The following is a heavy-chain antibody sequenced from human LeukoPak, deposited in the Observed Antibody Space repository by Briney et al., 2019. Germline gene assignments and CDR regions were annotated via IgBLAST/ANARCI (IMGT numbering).Heavy chain of an antibody. V-gene: IGHV4-34*01. CDR1: GGSFSGYY. CDR2: INHGGST. Sequence: TSETLSLTCAVYGGSFSGYYWSWIRQPPGKGLEWIGEINHGGSTNYNPSLKSRVTISVDTSKNQFSLKLSSVTAADTAVYYCARRYYDSSGYPHFDYWGQGTLVTVSS. CDR3: ARRYYDSSGYPHFDY. D-gene: IGHD3-22*01. J-gene: IGHJ4*02.